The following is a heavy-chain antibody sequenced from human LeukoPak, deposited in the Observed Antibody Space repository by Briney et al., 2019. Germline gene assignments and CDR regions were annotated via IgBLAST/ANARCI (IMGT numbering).Heavy chain of an antibody. V-gene: IGHV1-69*05. CDR1: AGTLSSYA. CDR3: ARAGGWNYVTEYYYMDV. J-gene: IGHJ6*03. CDR2: IIPIFGTA. D-gene: IGHD1-7*01. Sequence: SVKVSCKASAGTLSSYAISWVRQAPGQGLEWMGGIIPIFGTANYAQKFQGRVTVCTDESTSTAYMELSSLRSEDTAVYYWARAGGWNYVTEYYYMDVWGKGTTVTVSS.